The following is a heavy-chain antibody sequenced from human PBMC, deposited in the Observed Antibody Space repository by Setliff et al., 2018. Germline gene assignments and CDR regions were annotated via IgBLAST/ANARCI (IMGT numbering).Heavy chain of an antibody. D-gene: IGHD3-10*01. CDR2: IYYSGTT. J-gene: IGHJ3*02. CDR3: ARRGYYYGWGNSNAFDI. CDR1: GGSISTSSY. V-gene: IGHV4-39*01. Sequence: SETLSLTCTVSGGSISTSSYWGWIRQPPGKGLEWIGSIYYSGTTYYNPSLKSRVTISVDTSKNQFSLKLSSVTAADTAVYYCARRGYYYGWGNSNAFDIWGQGTMVTVSS.